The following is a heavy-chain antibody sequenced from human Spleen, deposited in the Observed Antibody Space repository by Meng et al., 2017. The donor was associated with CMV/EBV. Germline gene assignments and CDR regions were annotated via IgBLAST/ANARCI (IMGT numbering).Heavy chain of an antibody. CDR2: IGTAGDT. D-gene: IGHD5-24*01. Sequence: GGSLRLSCAASGFTFSSYDMHWVRQTTGKGLEWVSTIGTAGDTYYPGSVKGRFTISRDNAKNSLYLQMNSLRAEDTAMYYCARGGEMATIAQYYFDYWGQGTLVTVSS. CDR3: ARGGEMATIAQYYFDY. J-gene: IGHJ4*02. V-gene: IGHV3-13*01. CDR1: GFTFSSYD.